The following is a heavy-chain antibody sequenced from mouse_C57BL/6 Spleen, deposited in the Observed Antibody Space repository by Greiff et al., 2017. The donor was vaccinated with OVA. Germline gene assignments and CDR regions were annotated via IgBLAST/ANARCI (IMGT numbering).Heavy chain of an antibody. V-gene: IGHV3-6*01. CDR3: AIYDYGTMDY. CDR2: ISYDGSN. CDR1: GYSITSGYY. Sequence: EVQLQQSGPGLVKPSQSLSLTCSVTGYSITSGYYWNWIRQFLGNKLEWMGYISYDGSNNYNPSLKNRISITRDTSKNQFFLKLNSVTTEDTATYYGAIYDYGTMDYWGQGTSVTVSS. D-gene: IGHD2-4*01. J-gene: IGHJ4*01.